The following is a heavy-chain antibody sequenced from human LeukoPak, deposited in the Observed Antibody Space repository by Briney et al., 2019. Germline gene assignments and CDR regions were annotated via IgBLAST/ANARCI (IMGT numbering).Heavy chain of an antibody. J-gene: IGHJ5*02. Sequence: SETLSLTCSVSGGSTSSYWSWIRQPPGKGLEWIGYIHDSGTTNYNPSLKSRVAITRDTSKTQFSLKLTSVTAADTAVYYCARDSGSSTHDPWGQGTLVTVSS. CDR1: GGSTSSY. V-gene: IGHV4-59*01. CDR3: ARDSGSSTHDP. D-gene: IGHD2-2*01. CDR2: IHDSGTT.